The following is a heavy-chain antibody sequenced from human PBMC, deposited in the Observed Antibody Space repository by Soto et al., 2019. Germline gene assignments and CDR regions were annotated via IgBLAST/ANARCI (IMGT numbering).Heavy chain of an antibody. CDR1: GFTFSACA. CDR3: VLWPPYYFDY. D-gene: IGHD3-10*01. V-gene: IGHV3-23*01. J-gene: IGHJ4*02. Sequence: SLRLSCAASGFTFSACAMSWVRLAPGKGLEWVSGISGSGDGTYYADSVKGRFTISRDNSKNTLHLQMNSLRAEDTAVYYCVLWPPYYFDYWGQGTLVTVSS. CDR2: ISGSGDGT.